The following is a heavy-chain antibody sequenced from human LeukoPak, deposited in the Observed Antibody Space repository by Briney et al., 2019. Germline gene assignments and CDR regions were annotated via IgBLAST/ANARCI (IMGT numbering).Heavy chain of an antibody. Sequence: SETLSLTCTVSGDSISNPYYWGWIRQPPGKGLEWIGSISHSGSTFYTPSLRSRVTISLDTSKNQFSLKLNSVTAADTAVYYCARDTWRDYYYYFMDVWGKGTTVTVSS. J-gene: IGHJ6*03. V-gene: IGHV4-38-2*02. CDR1: GDSISNPYY. CDR3: ARDTWRDYYYYFMDV. CDR2: ISHSGST. D-gene: IGHD3-3*01.